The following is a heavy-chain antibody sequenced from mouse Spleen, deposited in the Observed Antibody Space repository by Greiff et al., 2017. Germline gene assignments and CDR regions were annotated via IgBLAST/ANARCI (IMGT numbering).Heavy chain of an antibody. Sequence: EVQVVESGGGLVKPGGSLKLSCAASGFSFRSYGMSWVRQTPEKRLEWVATISGCGSYTYYPDSVKGRFTISRDNAKNNLYLQMSSLRSEDTALYYCARRGYYGSSSAWFAYWGQGTLGTGSA. V-gene: IGHV5-9-2*01. D-gene: IGHD1-1*01. CDR3: ARRGYYGSSSAWFAY. CDR2: ISGCGSYT. CDR1: GFSFRSYG. J-gene: IGHJ3*01.